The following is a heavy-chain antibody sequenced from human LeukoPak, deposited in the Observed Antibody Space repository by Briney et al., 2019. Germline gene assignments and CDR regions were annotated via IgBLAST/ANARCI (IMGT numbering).Heavy chain of an antibody. CDR1: GLTFSNYG. CDR2: ISYDRSNK. D-gene: IGHD3-16*02. V-gene: IGHV3-30*18. J-gene: IGHJ4*02. Sequence: GRSLRLSCAASGLTFSNYGMHWVRQAPGKGLEWVAVISYDRSNKYYADSVKGRFTISRDNSKNTLYLQMNSLRAEDTAVYYCAKGHSTLRLGELSCDYWGQGTLVTVSS. CDR3: AKGHSTLRLGELSCDY.